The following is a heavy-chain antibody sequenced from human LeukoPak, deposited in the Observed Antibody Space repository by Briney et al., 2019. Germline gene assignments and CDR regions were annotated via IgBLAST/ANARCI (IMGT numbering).Heavy chain of an antibody. Sequence: GGSLRLSCAASGFTFSSYWMFWVRQAPGKGLVWVSRVNSVGTSTNYADSVKGRFTVSRDNAKNTLYLQMNSLRVEDTAVYYCARDLFGAYCGGTCPTPDYWGQGTLVSVSS. D-gene: IGHD2-21*01. CDR3: ARDLFGAYCGGTCPTPDY. J-gene: IGHJ4*02. CDR2: VNSVGTST. CDR1: GFTFSSYW. V-gene: IGHV3-74*01.